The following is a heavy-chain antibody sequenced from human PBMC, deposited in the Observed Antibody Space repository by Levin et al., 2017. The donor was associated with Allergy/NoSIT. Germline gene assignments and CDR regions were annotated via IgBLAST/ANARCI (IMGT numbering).Heavy chain of an antibody. J-gene: IGHJ4*02. CDR3: ARNLRYYGSGSYSLSY. Sequence: ASVKVSCKASGYTFTSYYMHWVRQAPGQGLEWMGIINPSGGSTSYAQKFQGRVTMTRDTSTSTVYMELSSLRSEDTAVYYCARNLRYYGSGSYSLSYWGQGTLVTVSS. D-gene: IGHD3-10*01. CDR2: INPSGGST. V-gene: IGHV1-46*01. CDR1: GYTFTSYY.